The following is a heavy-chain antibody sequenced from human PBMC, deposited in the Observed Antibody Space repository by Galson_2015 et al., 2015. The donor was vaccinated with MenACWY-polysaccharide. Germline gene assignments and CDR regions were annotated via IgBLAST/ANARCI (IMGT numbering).Heavy chain of an antibody. CDR2: INADGSAT. CDR1: GFSFSTYW. J-gene: IGHJ5*02. CDR3: TKAGANYGRGSSCSFNWFDP. D-gene: IGHD2-15*01. V-gene: IGHV3-74*01. Sequence: SLRLSCAASGFSFSTYWMHWVRHAPGKGLVWVSRINADGSATDYADSVRGRFAISRDNAKNTLYLEMNSLRAEDTAVYYCTKAGANYGRGSSCSFNWFDPWRQGTLVTVSS.